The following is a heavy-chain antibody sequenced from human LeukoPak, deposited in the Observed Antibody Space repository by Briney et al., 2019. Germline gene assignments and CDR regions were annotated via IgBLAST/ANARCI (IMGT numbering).Heavy chain of an antibody. D-gene: IGHD6-6*01. CDR2: INPNSGGT. CDR3: ARSYSSSSTYDY. J-gene: IGHJ4*02. V-gene: IGHV1-2*02. CDR1: GYTFTGYY. Sequence: ASVKVSCKASGYTFTGYYMHWVRQAPGQGLEWMGWINPNSGGTNYAQKFQGRVTMTRDTSISTAYMELSRLRSDDTAVYYCARSYSSSSTYDYWGQGALVTVSS.